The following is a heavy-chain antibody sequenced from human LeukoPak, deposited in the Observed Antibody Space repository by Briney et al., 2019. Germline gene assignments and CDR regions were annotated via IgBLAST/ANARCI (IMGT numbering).Heavy chain of an antibody. V-gene: IGHV4-39*01. D-gene: IGHD5-24*01. CDR3: ARGGNEWQQLSHNWFDP. Sequence: SETLSLTCTVSGGSIRSSSYHWGWIRQPPGNSLGWIGSVYYTGNTYYNPSLRSRVTISVDTSKNQFSLRLNSVTAADTSVYYCARGGNEWQQLSHNWFDPWGQGTLVTVSS. CDR1: GGSIRSSSYH. CDR2: VYYTGNT. J-gene: IGHJ5*02.